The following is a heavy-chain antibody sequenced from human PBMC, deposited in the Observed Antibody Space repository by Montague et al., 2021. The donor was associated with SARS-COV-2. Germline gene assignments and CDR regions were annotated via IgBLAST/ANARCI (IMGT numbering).Heavy chain of an antibody. Sequence: SLRLSCAASGFTFSSYEMNWVRQAPGKGLEWLSYISRSGDLIYYADSVKGRFTISRDNAKRSLYLQMTSLRAEDTAVYYCARHYGDYFYDYYGMDVWGQGTTVTVPS. CDR1: GFTFSSYE. J-gene: IGHJ6*02. D-gene: IGHD4-17*01. CDR2: ISRSGDLI. V-gene: IGHV3-48*03. CDR3: ARHYGDYFYDYYGMDV.